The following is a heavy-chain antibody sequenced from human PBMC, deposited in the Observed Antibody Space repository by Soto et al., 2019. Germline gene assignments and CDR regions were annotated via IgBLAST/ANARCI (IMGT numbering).Heavy chain of an antibody. D-gene: IGHD6-19*01. J-gene: IGHJ4*02. Sequence: GGSLRLSCVASGFTFSSYAMSWVRQAPGKGLEWVSSIYAGGDTTYYADSVKGRFTISRDNSKDTLFLQMIGLRAEDTAVYFFAKVGDHKQWLGHCDYWGQGTLVTVS. CDR1: GFTFSSYA. V-gene: IGHV3-23*01. CDR3: AKVGDHKQWLGHCDY. CDR2: IYAGGDTT.